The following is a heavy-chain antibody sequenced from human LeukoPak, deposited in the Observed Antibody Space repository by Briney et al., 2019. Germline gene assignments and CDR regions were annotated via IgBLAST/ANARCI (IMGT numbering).Heavy chain of an antibody. D-gene: IGHD3-10*01. CDR2: VGSET. Sequence: PGGSLRLSRTASGFRFSGFWMSWVRQAPGKGLEWVANVGSETHYLDSVKGRFTISRDNANNSLYLQVNSLRADDTAVYYCARTRDYGSGTFHSFDYWGQGTLVTVSS. CDR3: ARTRDYGSGTFHSFDY. V-gene: IGHV3-7*03. J-gene: IGHJ4*02. CDR1: GFRFSGFW.